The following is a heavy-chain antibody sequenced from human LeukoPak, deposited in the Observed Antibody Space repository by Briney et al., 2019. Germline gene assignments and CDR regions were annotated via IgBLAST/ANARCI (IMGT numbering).Heavy chain of an antibody. CDR1: GFTFSSYS. J-gene: IGHJ4*02. CDR2: ISSSSSYI. D-gene: IGHD4-17*01. Sequence: PGGSLRLSCAASGFTFSSYSMNWVRQAPGKGLEWVSSISSSSSYIYYADSVKDRFTISRDNAKNSLYLQMNSLRAEDTAVYYCARDDYGDPSIDYWGQGTLVTVSS. CDR3: ARDDYGDPSIDY. V-gene: IGHV3-21*01.